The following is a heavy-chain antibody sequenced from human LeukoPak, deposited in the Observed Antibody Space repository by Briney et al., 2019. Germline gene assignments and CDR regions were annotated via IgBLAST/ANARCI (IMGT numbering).Heavy chain of an antibody. J-gene: IGHJ4*02. CDR3: ALGATRGSLYFDY. Sequence: ASVKVSCKVSGYTFTTYYIQWGRQSPGQGLEWWGIINPTVGSTSYAQNFQGRVTMPRDTSTSTVYMQLTSLRSQDTAGHCFALGATRGSLYFDYWGQGTLVTVSS. V-gene: IGHV1-46*01. D-gene: IGHD1-26*01. CDR1: GYTFTTYY. CDR2: INPTVGST.